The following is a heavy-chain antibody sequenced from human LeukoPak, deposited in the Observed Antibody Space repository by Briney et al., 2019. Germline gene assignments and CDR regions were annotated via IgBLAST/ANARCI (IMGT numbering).Heavy chain of an antibody. CDR2: MNPNSGNT. J-gene: IGHJ3*02. CDR1: GYTFTGYY. V-gene: IGHV1-8*02. D-gene: IGHD3-10*01. Sequence: GASVKVSCKASGYTFTGYYMHWVRQAPGQGLEWMGWMNPNSGNTGYAQKFQGRVTMTRNTSISTAYMELSSLRSEDTAVYYCARGSQRITMVRGVIKGKDTFDIWGQGTMVTVSS. CDR3: ARGSQRITMVRGVIKGKDTFDI.